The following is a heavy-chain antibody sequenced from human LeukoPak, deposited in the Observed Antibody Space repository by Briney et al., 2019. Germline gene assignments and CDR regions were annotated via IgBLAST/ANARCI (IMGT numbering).Heavy chain of an antibody. CDR2: INQDGSEA. CDR1: GFTFSHYW. Sequence: PGGSLRLSCAASGFTFSHYWMTWVRQAPGKGLEWVAHINQDGSEAHYMDSVKGRFTISRDNAKNSLSLQMNSLRAEDTAVYYCVRDGGVSGYDLLDYWGQGTLVTVSS. CDR3: VRDGGVSGYDLLDY. D-gene: IGHD5-12*01. V-gene: IGHV3-7*01. J-gene: IGHJ4*02.